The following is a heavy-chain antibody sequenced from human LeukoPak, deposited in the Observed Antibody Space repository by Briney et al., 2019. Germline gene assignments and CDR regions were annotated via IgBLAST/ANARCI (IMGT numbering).Heavy chain of an antibody. CDR3: ARERPRYYYDSSGYRDALDI. V-gene: IGHV1-24*01. CDR2: FDAEDGET. Sequence: ASVKVSCKVSGDTLTELSMHWGRQAPGKGLEWMGGFDAEDGETIYAQKFQGRVTMTEDTSTDTAYMELSSLRSEDTAVYYCARERPRYYYDSSGYRDALDIWGQGTMVTVSS. CDR1: GDTLTELS. D-gene: IGHD3-22*01. J-gene: IGHJ3*02.